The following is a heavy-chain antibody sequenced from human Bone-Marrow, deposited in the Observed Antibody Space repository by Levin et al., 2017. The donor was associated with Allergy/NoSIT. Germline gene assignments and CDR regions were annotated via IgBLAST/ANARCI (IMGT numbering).Heavy chain of an antibody. D-gene: IGHD5-18*01. Sequence: PSETLSLTCAVSGGSTSSNNWWSWVRQPPGKGLEWIGEIHHNGRTNYNPSLKSRATISIENSKNQFSLTLTSVTAADTALYYCVGDNGNTAIGEAFDNWGQGTMVTVSP. CDR2: IHHNGRT. CDR1: GGSTSSNNW. CDR3: VGDNGNTAIGEAFDN. V-gene: IGHV4-4*02. J-gene: IGHJ3*02.